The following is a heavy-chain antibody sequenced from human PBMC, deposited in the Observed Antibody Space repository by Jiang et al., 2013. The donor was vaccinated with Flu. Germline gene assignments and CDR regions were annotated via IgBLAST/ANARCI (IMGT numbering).Heavy chain of an antibody. CDR3: VRLLGYSREFDP. CDR2: IYYSGST. V-gene: IGHV4-59*08. CDR1: GGSISSYY. Sequence: GLVKPSETLSLTCTVSGGSISSYYWSWIRQPPGKGLEWIGYIYYSGSTNYNPSLKSRVTISVDTSKNQFSLKLSSVTAADTAVYHCVRLLGYSREFDPWGQGTLVTVSS. D-gene: IGHD5-18*01. J-gene: IGHJ5*02.